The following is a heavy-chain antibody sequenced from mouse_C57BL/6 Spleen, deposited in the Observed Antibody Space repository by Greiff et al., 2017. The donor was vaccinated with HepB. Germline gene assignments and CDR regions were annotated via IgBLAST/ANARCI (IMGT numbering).Heavy chain of an antibody. J-gene: IGHJ2*01. CDR1: GYAFSSSW. Sequence: VQLQQSGPELVKPGASVKISCKASGYAFSSSWMNWVKQRPGKGLEWIGRIYPGDGDTNYNGKFKGKATLTADKSSSTAYMQLSSLTSEDSAVYFCARDDSSGYYYFDYWGQGTTLTVSS. CDR3: ARDDSSGYYYFDY. V-gene: IGHV1-82*01. CDR2: IYPGDGDT. D-gene: IGHD3-2*02.